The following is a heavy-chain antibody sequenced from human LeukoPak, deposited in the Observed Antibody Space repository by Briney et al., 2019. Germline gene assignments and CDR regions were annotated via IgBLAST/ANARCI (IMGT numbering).Heavy chain of an antibody. D-gene: IGHD5-18*01. Sequence: QPGGSLRLSCAASGFTVSSNYMSWVRQAPGKGLEWVSVIYSGGNTYYADSVKARFTISRDNSKNTLYLQMNSLTVEDTAVYYCAKSRIPGVTAPDFWGQGTLVTVSS. CDR1: GFTVSSNY. CDR3: AKSRIPGVTAPDF. J-gene: IGHJ4*02. V-gene: IGHV3-66*01. CDR2: IYSGGNT.